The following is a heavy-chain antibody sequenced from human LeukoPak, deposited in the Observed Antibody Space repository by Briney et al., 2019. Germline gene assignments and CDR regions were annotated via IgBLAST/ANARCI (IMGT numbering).Heavy chain of an antibody. CDR2: INKAGSQK. CDR1: GIDFSSHW. Sequence: GGSLRLSCVASGIDFSSHWMSWARQAPGKGLEWVANINKAGSQKKYVDSVKGRFTISRDNAKNSLFLQMSSLRAEDTAVYYCAGDRGWYRADSWGQGTLVTVSS. J-gene: IGHJ4*02. V-gene: IGHV3-7*04. D-gene: IGHD6-19*01. CDR3: AGDRGWYRADS.